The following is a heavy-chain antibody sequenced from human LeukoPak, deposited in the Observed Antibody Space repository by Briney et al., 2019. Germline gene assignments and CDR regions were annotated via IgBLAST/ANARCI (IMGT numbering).Heavy chain of an antibody. D-gene: IGHD4-17*01. V-gene: IGHV3-7*05. J-gene: IGHJ5*02. CDR3: AKLPYGDYNHH. Sequence: PGGSLRLSCAASGFTFSRQWMSWVRQAPGKGLEWVANINPDGSGKYYVDSVKGRFTISRDNATGSLYLQMNSLRAEDTAVYYCAKLPYGDYNHHWGQGTLVTVSS. CDR2: INPDGSGK. CDR1: GFTFSRQW.